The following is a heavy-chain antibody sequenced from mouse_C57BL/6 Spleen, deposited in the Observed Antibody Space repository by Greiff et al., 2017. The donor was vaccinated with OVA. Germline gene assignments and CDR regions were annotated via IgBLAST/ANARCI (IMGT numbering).Heavy chain of an antibody. Sequence: QVQLQQPGAELVQPGASVKLSCKASGYTFTSYWMQWVKQRPGQGLEWIGEIDPSDSSNTYNQKFKGKATLTVDTSSGPAYRKLSSLTSEDSAVYYCARGDSSVIDYWGQGTSLTVSS. D-gene: IGHD3-2*02. CDR2: IDPSDSSN. CDR3: ARGDSSVIDY. CDR1: GYTFTSYW. J-gene: IGHJ2*02. V-gene: IGHV1-50*01.